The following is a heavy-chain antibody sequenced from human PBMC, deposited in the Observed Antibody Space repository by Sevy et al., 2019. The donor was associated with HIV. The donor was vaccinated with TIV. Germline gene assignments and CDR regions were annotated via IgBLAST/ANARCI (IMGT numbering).Heavy chain of an antibody. D-gene: IGHD3-3*01. CDR1: GGSISNNNYY. CDR2: TYYNGRT. J-gene: IGHJ5*02. Sequence: GSLRLSCTVSGGSISNNNYYWVWIRQPPGKGLEWIGSTYYNGRTYYTPSPMSRVTIYVDTSKNQFSLRLTSVTAADTAVDYCARLTIFGVLTENWFDPWGQGTLVTVSS. V-gene: IGHV4-39*01. CDR3: ARLTIFGVLTENWFDP.